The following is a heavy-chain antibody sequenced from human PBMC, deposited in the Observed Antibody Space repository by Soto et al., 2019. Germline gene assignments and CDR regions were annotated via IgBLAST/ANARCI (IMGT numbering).Heavy chain of an antibody. CDR3: ARGLVPTNGMDV. Sequence: ASVKVSCKASGYTFTGYYMHWVRQAPGQGLEWMGWINPNSGGTNYAQKFQGWVTMTRDTSISTAYMELSRLRSDDTAVYYCARGLVPTNGMDVWGQGTTVTVPS. CDR1: GYTFTGYY. CDR2: INPNSGGT. J-gene: IGHJ6*02. D-gene: IGHD2-2*01. V-gene: IGHV1-2*04.